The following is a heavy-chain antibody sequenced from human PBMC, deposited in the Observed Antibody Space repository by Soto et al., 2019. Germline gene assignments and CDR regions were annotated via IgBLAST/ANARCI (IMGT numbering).Heavy chain of an antibody. V-gene: IGHV3-7*01. CDR3: AREKRANGYFDY. Sequence: EVQLVESGGGLVQPGGSLRLSCEASGFTFSNYCMSWVRQAPGKGLEWVANINQDGSEKYFVGSVNGRFTISRDNAKNSLFLQVNSLRAEDTAVYYCAREKRANGYFDYWGQGTLVTVSS. CDR1: GFTFSNYC. D-gene: IGHD6-25*01. CDR2: INQDGSEK. J-gene: IGHJ4*02.